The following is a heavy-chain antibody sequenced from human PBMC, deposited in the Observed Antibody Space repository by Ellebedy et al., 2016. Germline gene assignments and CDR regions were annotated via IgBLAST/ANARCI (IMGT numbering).Heavy chain of an antibody. Sequence: GGSLRLSCAASGLTFSNAWMNWVRQAPGKGLEWVGLIKSETDGGTIDYAAPVKGRFTISRDDSKNTLYLQMSSLKTEDTAVYYCTSDGISNYRYYYYGMDVWGQGTTVTVSS. V-gene: IGHV3-15*07. CDR2: IKSETDGGTI. CDR1: GLTFSNAW. J-gene: IGHJ6*02. D-gene: IGHD4-11*01. CDR3: TSDGISNYRYYYYGMDV.